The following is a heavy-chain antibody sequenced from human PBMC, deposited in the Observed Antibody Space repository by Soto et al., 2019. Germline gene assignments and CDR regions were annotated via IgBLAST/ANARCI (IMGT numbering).Heavy chain of an antibody. CDR3: TRGPRPISTGTGAY. CDR2: IYNDGSYS. D-gene: IGHD3-10*01. Sequence: GGSLRLSCAASGFIFKMYWMLWVRQSPGKGLVWISRIYNDGSYSDYADSVRGRFTISRDNVNDTLYLQMNNLRAEASGLYYCTRGPRPISTGTGAYWGQGTQVTVS. J-gene: IGHJ4*02. V-gene: IGHV3-74*01. CDR1: GFIFKMYW.